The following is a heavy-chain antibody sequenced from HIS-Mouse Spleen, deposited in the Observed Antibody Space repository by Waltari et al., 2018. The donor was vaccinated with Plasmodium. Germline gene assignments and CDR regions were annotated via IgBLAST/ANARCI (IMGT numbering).Heavy chain of an antibody. CDR3: ARDLAAAGHFDY. J-gene: IGHJ4*02. Sequence: QVQLVQSGAEVKKPGASVKVSCKASGYTFTGYYMHWVRQAPGQGLEWRGWINPNRGGPNDAQKFQGRVTMTRDTSISTAYMELSRLRSDDTAVYYCARDLAAAGHFDYWGQGTLVTVSS. V-gene: IGHV1-2*02. CDR2: INPNRGGP. D-gene: IGHD6-13*01. CDR1: GYTFTGYY.